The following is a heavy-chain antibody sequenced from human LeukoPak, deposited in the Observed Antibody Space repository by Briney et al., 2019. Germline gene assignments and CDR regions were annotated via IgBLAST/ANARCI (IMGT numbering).Heavy chain of an antibody. CDR2: LHPSGAT. CDR1: GSSISGYY. Sequence: SETLSLTCTVSGSSISGYYWNWIRQPAGKGLEWIGRLHPSGATNYNPSLKSRITMSLDTSKNQFSLKLSSVTTADTAVYYWSRVNRVGFGGNPGGGVWGKGTTVIVPS. J-gene: IGHJ6*04. CDR3: SRVNRVGFGGNPGGGV. V-gene: IGHV4-4*07. D-gene: IGHD4-23*01.